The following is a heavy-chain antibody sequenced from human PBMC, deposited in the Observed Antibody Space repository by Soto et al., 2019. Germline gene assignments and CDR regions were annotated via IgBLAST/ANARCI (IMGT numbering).Heavy chain of an antibody. CDR2: ISYDGSNK. CDR3: ARDPHRAAAGKIY. V-gene: IGHV3-30-3*01. J-gene: IGHJ4*02. Sequence: GGSLRLSCAASGFTFSSYAMHWVRQAPGKGLEWVAVISYDGSNKYYADSVKGRFTISRDNSKNTLYLQMNSLRAEDTAVYYCARDPHRAAAGKIYWGQGTLVTVSS. D-gene: IGHD6-13*01. CDR1: GFTFSSYA.